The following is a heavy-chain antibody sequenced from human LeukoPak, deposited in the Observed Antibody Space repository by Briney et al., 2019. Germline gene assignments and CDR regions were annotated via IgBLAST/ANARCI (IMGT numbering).Heavy chain of an antibody. CDR3: ARSRVSMHFGDY. CDR2: IYPGDSDT. D-gene: IGHD2-21*01. V-gene: IGHV5-51*01. Sequence: RGESLKISCKGSGYSFTNYWIAWVRQMPGKCLEWMGTIYPGDSDTKYSPSFRGQVTISADKSTTTAYLQWNSLKASDTAMYYCARSRVSMHFGDYWGQGSLVTVSS. CDR1: GYSFTNYW. J-gene: IGHJ4*02.